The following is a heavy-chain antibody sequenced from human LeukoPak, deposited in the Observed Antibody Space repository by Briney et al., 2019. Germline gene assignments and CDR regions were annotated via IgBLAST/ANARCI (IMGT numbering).Heavy chain of an antibody. J-gene: IGHJ5*02. CDR3: AHSAYDFWSGYYKVWFDP. Sequence: SGPTLVKPTPTLTLTCTFSGFSLSTSGVGVGWIRQPPGKALEWLALIYWNDDKRYSPSLKSRLTITKDTSKNQVVLTMTNMDPVDTATYYCAHSAYDFWSGYYKVWFDPWGQGTLVTVSS. CDR1: GFSLSTSGVG. V-gene: IGHV2-5*01. D-gene: IGHD3-3*01. CDR2: IYWNDDK.